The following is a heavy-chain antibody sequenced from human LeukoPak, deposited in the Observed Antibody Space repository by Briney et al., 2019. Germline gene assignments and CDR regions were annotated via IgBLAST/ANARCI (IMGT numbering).Heavy chain of an antibody. V-gene: IGHV3-23*01. Sequence: GGSLRLSCAASGFTFSNAWMSWVRQAPGKGLEWVSAISGSGGSTYYADSVKGRFTISRDNSKNTLYLQMNSLRAEDTAVYYCAKDLIEYSSSSELLWGQGTLVTVSS. CDR3: AKDLIEYSSSSELL. J-gene: IGHJ4*02. CDR1: GFTFSNAW. CDR2: ISGSGGST. D-gene: IGHD6-6*01.